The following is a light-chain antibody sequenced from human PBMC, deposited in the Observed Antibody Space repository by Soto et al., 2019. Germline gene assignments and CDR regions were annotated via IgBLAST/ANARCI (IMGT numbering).Light chain of an antibody. CDR1: QSVSSGF. V-gene: IGKV3D-20*02. J-gene: IGKJ5*01. CDR3: QQRSNLPPT. CDR2: GAS. Sequence: IVVTGSPCTLSLSTGERATLYCRASQSVSSGFLAWYQQKPGQAPRPLVYGASNRATGIPDRFSGSGSGTDFTLTITRLEPEDFAVYYCQQRSNLPPTFGQGTRLEIK.